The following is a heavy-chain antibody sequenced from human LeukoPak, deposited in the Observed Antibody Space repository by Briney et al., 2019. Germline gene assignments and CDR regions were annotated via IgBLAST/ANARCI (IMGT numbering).Heavy chain of an antibody. J-gene: IGHJ3*01. CDR1: GFTSSGYA. Sequence: GGSLRLSCIISGFTSSGYAMNWVRQAPGKGLEWVSSISSSSSYIYYADSVKGRFTISRDNAKNSLYLQMNSLRAEDTAVYYCARSLHYCSSTSCYRRGPDDAF. CDR3: ARSLHYCSSTSCYRRGPDDAF. D-gene: IGHD2-2*01. CDR2: ISSSSSYI. V-gene: IGHV3-21*01.